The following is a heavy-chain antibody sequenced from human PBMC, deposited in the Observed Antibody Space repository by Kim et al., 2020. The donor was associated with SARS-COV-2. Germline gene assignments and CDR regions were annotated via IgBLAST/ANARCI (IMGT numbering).Heavy chain of an antibody. CDR2: INHSGST. V-gene: IGHV4-34*01. J-gene: IGHJ5*02. Sequence: SETLSLTCAVYGGSFSGYYWSWIRQPPGKGLEWIGEINHSGSTNYNPSLKSRVTISVDTSKNQFSLKLSSVTAADTAVYYCARKVPAAIRWFDPWGQGTLVTVSS. CDR1: GGSFSGYY. D-gene: IGHD2-2*02. CDR3: ARKVPAAIRWFDP.